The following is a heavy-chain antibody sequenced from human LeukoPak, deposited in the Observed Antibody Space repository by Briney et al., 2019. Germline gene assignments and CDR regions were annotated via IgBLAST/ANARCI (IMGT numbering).Heavy chain of an antibody. CDR1: GFTFSSYW. CDR3: ARGIGYFDWLLFS. V-gene: IGHV3-74*01. CDR2: INSDGSST. D-gene: IGHD3-9*01. J-gene: IGHJ5*02. Sequence: GGSLRLSCAASGFTFSSYWMHWVRQAPGKGLVWVPRINSDGSSTSYADSVKGRFTISRDNAKNSLYLQMTSLKAEDTAVYFCARGIGYFDWLLFSWGQGTLLTVSS.